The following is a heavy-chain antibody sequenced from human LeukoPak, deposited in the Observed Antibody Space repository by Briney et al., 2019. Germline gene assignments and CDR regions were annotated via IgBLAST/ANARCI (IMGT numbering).Heavy chain of an antibody. J-gene: IGHJ6*04. Sequence: GGSLRLSCAASGFTFSSYQMNWVRQAPGKGLEWVSYISSSGSSIYYADSVRGRFTISRDNAKNSLYLQMDSLRAEDTAVYYCAELGITMIGGVWGRGTTVTISS. D-gene: IGHD3-10*02. CDR3: AELGITMIGGV. V-gene: IGHV3-48*03. CDR1: GFTFSSYQ. CDR2: ISSSGSSI.